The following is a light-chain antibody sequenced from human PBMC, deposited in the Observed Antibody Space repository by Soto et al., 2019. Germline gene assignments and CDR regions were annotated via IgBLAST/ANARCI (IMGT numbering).Light chain of an antibody. Sequence: QSVLTQPASVSGYLGQSITISCTGSSSDVGRYNLVSWYQQHPGKAPKLLIYEDIERPSGVSNRFSGSKSGNTASLTISGLQTEDEADYSCCSYAGGTSVVFGGGTKLTVL. CDR3: CSYAGGTSVV. CDR1: SSDVGRYNL. J-gene: IGLJ2*01. CDR2: EDI. V-gene: IGLV2-23*01.